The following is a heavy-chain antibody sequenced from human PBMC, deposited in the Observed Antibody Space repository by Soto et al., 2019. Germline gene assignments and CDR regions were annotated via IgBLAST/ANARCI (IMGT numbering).Heavy chain of an antibody. CDR2: MIPNSGNT. J-gene: IGHJ5*02. Sequence: QVQLVQSGAEVRKPGASVRVSCKATGYSFTRHAINWLRQAPGQGLEWMGWMIPNSGNTVYAQKFQGRVTMTRNTAITMAELEVTSLKSEGTAVYFWAREAYNDHSLWFDPWGQGTLVTVSS. CDR3: AREAYNDHSLWFDP. CDR1: GYSFTRHA. V-gene: IGHV1-8*01. D-gene: IGHD1-1*01.